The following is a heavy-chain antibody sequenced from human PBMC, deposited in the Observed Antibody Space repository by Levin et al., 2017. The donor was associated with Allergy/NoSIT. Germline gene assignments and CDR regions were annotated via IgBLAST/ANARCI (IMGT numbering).Heavy chain of an antibody. D-gene: IGHD4-17*01. J-gene: IGHJ2*01. CDR2: ISYSRSTGSTYT. CDR3: GRVKDGDYVGWLDL. CDR1: GFTFSDYY. Sequence: GGSLRLSCAASGFTFSDYYMSWIRQAPGKGLEWVSYISYSRSTGSTYTNYADSVKGRLTISRDNAKNSLYLQMTSLRAADTGVYYCGRVKDGDYVGWLDLWGRGTVVTVSS. V-gene: IGHV3-11*05.